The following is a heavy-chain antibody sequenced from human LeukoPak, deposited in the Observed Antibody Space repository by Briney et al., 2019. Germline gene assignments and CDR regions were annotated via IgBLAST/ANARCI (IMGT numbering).Heavy chain of an antibody. Sequence: SETLSLTCAVYGGSFSGYYWSWIRQPPGKGLEWIGEINHSGSTNYNPSLKSRVTIPVDTSKNQFSLKLSSVTAADTAVYYCARLDSSSWLGNYFDYWGQGTLVTVSS. CDR3: ARLDSSSWLGNYFDY. CDR2: INHSGST. D-gene: IGHD6-13*01. J-gene: IGHJ4*02. V-gene: IGHV4-34*01. CDR1: GGSFSGYY.